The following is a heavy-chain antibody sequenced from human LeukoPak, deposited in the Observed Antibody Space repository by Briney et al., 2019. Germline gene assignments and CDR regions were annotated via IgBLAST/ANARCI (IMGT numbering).Heavy chain of an antibody. CDR2: IYSGGRT. CDR3: ARSWELPRGMDV. D-gene: IGHD3-10*01. CDR1: GFDVSDNY. Sequence: PGGSLRLSCAASGFDVSDNYMTWVRQAPGKGLEWVSVIYSGGRTYYTDSVKGRFITSRDTSNNTLYLQMNSVRADDTAVYYCARSWELPRGMDVWGQGTRVTVSS. V-gene: IGHV3-66*01. J-gene: IGHJ6*02.